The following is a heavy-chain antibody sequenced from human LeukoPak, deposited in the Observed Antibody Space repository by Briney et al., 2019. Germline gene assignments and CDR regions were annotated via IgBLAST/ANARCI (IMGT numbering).Heavy chain of an antibody. V-gene: IGHV4-34*01. Sequence: SETLSLTCAVYGGSFSGYYWSWIRQPPGKGLEWIGEINHSGSTNYNPSLKSRVTISVDTSKNQFSLKLSSVTAADTAVYYCARGPPGQYYYGSGLYGMDVWGKGTTVTVSS. J-gene: IGHJ6*04. CDR2: INHSGST. CDR1: GGSFSGYY. CDR3: ARGPPGQYYYGSGLYGMDV. D-gene: IGHD3-10*01.